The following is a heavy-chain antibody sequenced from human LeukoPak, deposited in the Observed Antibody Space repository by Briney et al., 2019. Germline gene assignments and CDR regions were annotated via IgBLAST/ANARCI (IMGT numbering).Heavy chain of an antibody. CDR2: LFTGGNT. CDR1: GASISSNY. J-gene: IGHJ4*02. Sequence: SETLSLTCTVSGASISSNYWRWLRQPAGRGLEWSGRLFTGGNTNYNPSLKSRVTMSIDTSKNQFSLKLNSVTAADTAVYYCARAVCSGGDCYHVDHWGQGTLVTVSS. D-gene: IGHD2-15*01. CDR3: ARAVCSGGDCYHVDH. V-gene: IGHV4-4*07.